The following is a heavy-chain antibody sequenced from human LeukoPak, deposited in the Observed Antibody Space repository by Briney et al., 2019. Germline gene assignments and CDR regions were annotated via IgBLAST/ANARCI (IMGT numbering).Heavy chain of an antibody. CDR2: IYYSGST. V-gene: IGHV4-31*11. Sequence: PSETLSLTCAVSGGSISSGGYYWSWIRQHPGKGLEWIGYIYYSGSTYYNPSLKSRVTISVDTSKNQFSLKLSSVTAADTAVYYCARLSGRIAAAATYYYYYGMDVWGQGTTVTVSS. D-gene: IGHD6-13*01. CDR1: GGSISSGGYY. CDR3: ARLSGRIAAAATYYYYYGMDV. J-gene: IGHJ6*02.